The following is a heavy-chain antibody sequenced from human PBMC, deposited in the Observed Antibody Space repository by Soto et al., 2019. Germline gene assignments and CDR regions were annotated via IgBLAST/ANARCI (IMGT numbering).Heavy chain of an antibody. CDR1: GFTFSSYA. Sequence: GGSLRLSCAASGFTFSSYAMHWVRQAPGKGLEWVAVISYDGSNKYYADSVKGRFTTSRDNSKNTLYLQMNSLRAEDTAVYYCARASIAGRRSGNDLEYWGQGTLVTVSS. CDR2: ISYDGSNK. CDR3: ARASIAGRRSGNDLEY. D-gene: IGHD6-6*01. J-gene: IGHJ4*01. V-gene: IGHV3-30-3*01.